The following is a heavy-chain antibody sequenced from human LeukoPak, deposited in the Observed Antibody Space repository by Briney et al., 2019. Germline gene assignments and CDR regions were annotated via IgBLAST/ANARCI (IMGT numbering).Heavy chain of an antibody. CDR1: GFTFSSYS. D-gene: IGHD3-10*01. CDR2: IYSGGST. Sequence: PGGSLRLSCAASGFTFSSYSMNWVRQAPGKGLEWVSVIYSGGSTYYADSVKGRFTISRDNSKNTLYLQMNSLRAEDTAVYYCARVRAVRGVDFDYWGQGTLVTVSS. J-gene: IGHJ4*02. CDR3: ARVRAVRGVDFDY. V-gene: IGHV3-53*01.